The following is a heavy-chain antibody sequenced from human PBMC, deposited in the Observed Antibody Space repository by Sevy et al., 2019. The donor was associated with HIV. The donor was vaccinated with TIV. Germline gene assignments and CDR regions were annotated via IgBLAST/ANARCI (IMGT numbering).Heavy chain of an antibody. J-gene: IGHJ3*01. CDR3: AKDRITMIGDAFDL. D-gene: IGHD3-22*01. CDR2: NSNSGSNT. V-gene: IGHV3-23*01. CDR1: GFTFSSYA. Sequence: GGSLRLSCAASGFTFSSYAMHWVRQAPGKGLEWVSENSNSGSNTKYAGSEKGRFTISRDNSKNTLYVQMNSLSAEDTAVYYCAKDRITMIGDAFDLWRQGTMVTVSS.